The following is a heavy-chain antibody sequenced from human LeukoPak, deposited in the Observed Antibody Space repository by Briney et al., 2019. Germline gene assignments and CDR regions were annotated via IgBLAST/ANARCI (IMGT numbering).Heavy chain of an antibody. CDR3: ARARRVYSNYGIDY. Sequence: GGSLRFSCAASGFTFSSYAMHWVRQAPGKRLEWVSVRSYDGSNKYHADYAKGRVTISRDNSKNTLYLQMNSLRAEDTAVYYCARARRVYSNYGIDYWGQGTLVTVSS. D-gene: IGHD4-11*01. CDR2: RSYDGSNK. V-gene: IGHV3-30-3*01. CDR1: GFTFSSYA. J-gene: IGHJ4*02.